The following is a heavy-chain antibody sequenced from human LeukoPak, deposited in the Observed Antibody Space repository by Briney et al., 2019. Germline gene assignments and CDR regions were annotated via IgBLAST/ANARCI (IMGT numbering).Heavy chain of an antibody. J-gene: IGHJ4*02. Sequence: ASVKVSCKASGGTFSSYAISWVRQALGQGLEWTGGIIPIFGTANYAQKFQGRVTITADESTSTAYMELSSLRSEDTAVYYCARETWELYFDYWGQGTLVTVSS. D-gene: IGHD1-26*01. CDR2: IIPIFGTA. CDR1: GGTFSSYA. CDR3: ARETWELYFDY. V-gene: IGHV1-69*13.